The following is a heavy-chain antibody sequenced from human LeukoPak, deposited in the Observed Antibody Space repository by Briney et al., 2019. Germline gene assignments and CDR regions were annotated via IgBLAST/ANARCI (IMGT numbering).Heavy chain of an antibody. CDR3: ARDVGIYGDDISFDY. CDR1: GFTFSSYG. Sequence: GGSLRLSCAASGFTFSSYGMHWVRQAPGKGLEWVAVISYDGSNKYYADSVKGRFTISRDNSKNTLYLQMNSLRAEDTAVYYCARDVGIYGDDISFDYWGQGTLVTVSS. V-gene: IGHV3-30*03. J-gene: IGHJ4*02. CDR2: ISYDGSNK. D-gene: IGHD4-17*01.